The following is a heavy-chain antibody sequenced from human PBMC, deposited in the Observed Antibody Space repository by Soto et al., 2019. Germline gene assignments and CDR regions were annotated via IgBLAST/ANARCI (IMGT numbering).Heavy chain of an antibody. CDR3: ARDGRHDYGDYTAGYNWFDP. D-gene: IGHD4-17*01. V-gene: IGHV1-18*01. CDR1: GYTFTSYG. CDR2: ISAYNGNT. Sequence: ASVKVSCKASGYTFTSYGISWVRQAPGQGLEWMGWISAYNGNTNYAQKLQGRVTMTTDTSTSTAYMELRSLRSDDTAVYYCARDGRHDYGDYTAGYNWFDPWGQGTLVTVSS. J-gene: IGHJ5*02.